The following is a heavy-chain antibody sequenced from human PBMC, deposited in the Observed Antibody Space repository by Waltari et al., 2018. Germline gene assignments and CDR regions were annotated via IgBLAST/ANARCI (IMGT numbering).Heavy chain of an antibody. CDR2: IYPGDSDT. D-gene: IGHD3-10*01. Sequence: LELLGIIYPGDSDTNYSPSVQGQGTNSADKSISTTYLQWSSLKASDTAMYYCARTPPPYYGSGSYYVGPDYWGQGTLVTVSS. V-gene: IGHV5-51*01. CDR3: ARTPPPYYGSGSYYVGPDY. J-gene: IGHJ4*02.